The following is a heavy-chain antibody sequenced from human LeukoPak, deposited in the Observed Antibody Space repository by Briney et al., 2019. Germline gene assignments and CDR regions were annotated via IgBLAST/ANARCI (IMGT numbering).Heavy chain of an antibody. Sequence: SETLSLTCTVSGGSISSYYWSWIRQPPGKGLEWIGYIYYSGSTNYNPSLKSRVTISVDTSKNQFSLKLTSVTAADTAVYYCAREVVAAPGTVDYWGQGTLVTVSS. J-gene: IGHJ4*02. V-gene: IGHV4-59*01. CDR1: GGSISSYY. D-gene: IGHD6-13*01. CDR3: AREVVAAPGTVDY. CDR2: IYYSGST.